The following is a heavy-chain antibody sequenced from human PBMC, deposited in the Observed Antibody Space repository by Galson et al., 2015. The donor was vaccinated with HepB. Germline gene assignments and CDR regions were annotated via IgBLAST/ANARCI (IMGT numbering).Heavy chain of an antibody. CDR3: ARGGFDILTGFQFYFDY. Sequence: CTVSDDSISGGHYYWSWIRQPLGKGLEWIGYIFYSGSTFYNPSLHSRVTISKDTSKNLFSLKLNSVTAADTAVYFCARGGFDILTGFQFYFDYWGQGSLVTVSS. J-gene: IGHJ4*02. CDR1: DDSISGGHYY. D-gene: IGHD3-9*01. V-gene: IGHV4-30-4*01. CDR2: IFYSGST.